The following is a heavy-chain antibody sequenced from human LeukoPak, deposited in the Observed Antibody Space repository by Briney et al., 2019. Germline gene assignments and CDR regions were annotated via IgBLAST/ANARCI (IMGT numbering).Heavy chain of an antibody. CDR2: IYHSGST. V-gene: IGHV4-38-2*02. J-gene: IGHJ4*02. Sequence: SETLSLTCTVSGYSISSGYYWGWIRQPPGKGLEWIGSIYHSGSTYYNPSLKSRVTISVDTSKNQFSLKLSSVTAADTAVYYCARAYGDYSNNYWGQGTLVTVSS. D-gene: IGHD4-17*01. CDR1: GYSISSGYY. CDR3: ARAYGDYSNNY.